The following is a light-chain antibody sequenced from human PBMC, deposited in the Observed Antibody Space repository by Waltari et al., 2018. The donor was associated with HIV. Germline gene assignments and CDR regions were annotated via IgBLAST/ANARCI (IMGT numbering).Light chain of an antibody. J-gene: IGLJ1*01. CDR3: CSYAGRYTYV. CDR2: DVT. Sequence: QSALTQPRSVSGSPGPSVTISCTGTSSDVGGYTYVSWYHHHPGKAPKVMIYDVTKRPSGVPDRFSGSKSGNTASLTISGLQAEDEADYYCCSYAGRYTYVFGTGTKVTVL. CDR1: SSDVGGYTY. V-gene: IGLV2-11*01.